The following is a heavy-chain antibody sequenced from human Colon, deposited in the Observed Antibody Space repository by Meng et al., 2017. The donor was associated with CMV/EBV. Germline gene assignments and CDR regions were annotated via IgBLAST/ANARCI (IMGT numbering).Heavy chain of an antibody. D-gene: IGHD6-13*01. Sequence: QVQLVQSGAEVRKPGASVRVSGKASGSTFSKSYIYWVRQAPGQGPEWMGIINPTCDSTTLAQKFQGRVTVTRNTSTNTVYMELSSLRFDDTAVYYCASQAATHTYFDFWGHGTLVTVSS. CDR2: INPTCDST. CDR3: ASQAATHTYFDF. CDR1: GSTFSKSY. V-gene: IGHV1-46*01. J-gene: IGHJ4*01.